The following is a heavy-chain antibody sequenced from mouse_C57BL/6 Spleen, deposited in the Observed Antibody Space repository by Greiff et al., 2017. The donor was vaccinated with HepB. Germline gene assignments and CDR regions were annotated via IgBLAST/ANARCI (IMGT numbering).Heavy chain of an antibody. CDR2: IDPEDGDT. J-gene: IGHJ3*01. Sequence: EVKLQESGAELVRPGASVKLSCTASGFNIKDYYMHWVKQRPEQGLEWIGRIDPEDGDTEYAPKFQGKATMTADTSSNTAYLQLSSLTSEDTAVYYCARGNGSSPAWFAYWGQGTLVTVSA. V-gene: IGHV14-1*01. D-gene: IGHD1-1*01. CDR1: GFNIKDYY. CDR3: ARGNGSSPAWFAY.